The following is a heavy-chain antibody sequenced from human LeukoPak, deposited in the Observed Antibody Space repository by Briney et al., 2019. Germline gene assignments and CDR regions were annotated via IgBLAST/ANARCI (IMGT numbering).Heavy chain of an antibody. CDR2: ISGSGFT. D-gene: IGHD6-6*01. CDR3: ARGLYSSSP. V-gene: IGHV3-23*01. J-gene: IGHJ4*02. CDR1: GFTFSSYA. Sequence: AGGSLRLXCAASGFTFSSYAMSWVRRAPGKGLEWVSAISGSGFTYYADSVKGRFTISRDNSKNTLYLQMNSLRAEDTAVYYCARGLYSSSPWGQGTLVTVSS.